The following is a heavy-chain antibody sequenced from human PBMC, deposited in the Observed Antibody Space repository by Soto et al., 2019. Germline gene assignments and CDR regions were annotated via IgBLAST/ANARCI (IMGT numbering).Heavy chain of an antibody. V-gene: IGHV4-30-2*02. CDR1: VGSFSRGGYS. CDR3: AGASTEHPDAFDI. CDR2: ISHSEKN. Sequence: SETLSLTCAVSVGSFSRGGYSCSWIRQPPRKGLEGIGYISHSEKNYYNPSLKSRITSSEDRSKSQFSLKLRSVTAADTAVYYCAGASTEHPDAFDIWSQGTTVTASS. J-gene: IGHJ3*02. D-gene: IGHD1-26*01.